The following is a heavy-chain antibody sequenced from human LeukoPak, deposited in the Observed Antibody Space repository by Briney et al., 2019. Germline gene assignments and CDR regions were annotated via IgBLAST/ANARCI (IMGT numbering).Heavy chain of an antibody. V-gene: IGHV3-48*03. CDR1: GFTFSSYE. J-gene: IGHJ4*02. CDR2: ISSSGSTI. Sequence: GGSLRLSCVASGFTFSSYEMNWVRQAPGKGLEWVSYISSSGSTIYYADSVKGRFTISRDNAKNSLYLQMNSLRAEDTAVYYCASLYQYYYDSSGYSDYWGQGTLVTVSS. CDR3: ASLYQYYYDSSGYSDY. D-gene: IGHD3-22*01.